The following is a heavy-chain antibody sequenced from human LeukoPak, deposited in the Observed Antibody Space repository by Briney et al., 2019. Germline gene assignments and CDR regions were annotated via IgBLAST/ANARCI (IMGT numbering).Heavy chain of an antibody. CDR2: IRYDGSNK. Sequence: PGGSQRLSCAASGFTFSSYDMHWVRQAPGKGLEWVTFIRYDGSNKYYADSVKGRFTISRDNSKNTLYLQMNSLRAEDTAVYYCAKLSPFFGVGNIDYWGQGTLVTVSS. J-gene: IGHJ4*02. CDR3: AKLSPFFGVGNIDY. CDR1: GFTFSSYD. D-gene: IGHD3-3*01. V-gene: IGHV3-30*02.